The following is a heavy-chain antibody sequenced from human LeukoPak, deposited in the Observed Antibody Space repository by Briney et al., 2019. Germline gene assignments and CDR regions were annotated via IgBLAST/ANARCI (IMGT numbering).Heavy chain of an antibody. Sequence: NPSETLSLTCSVSGGSIRGYYWSWIRQPPGKGLEWIGYIYDSGSSKYNPSLKSRVTISVDTSKNQFSLKLRDVTAADTAVYYCARGGIAAACWGQGTLVTVSS. V-gene: IGHV4-59*01. J-gene: IGHJ4*02. CDR2: IYDSGSS. CDR1: GGSIRGYY. D-gene: IGHD6-13*01. CDR3: ARGGIAAAC.